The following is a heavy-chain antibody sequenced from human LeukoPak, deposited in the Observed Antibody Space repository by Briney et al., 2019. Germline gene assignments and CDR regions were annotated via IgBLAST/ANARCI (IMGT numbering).Heavy chain of an antibody. V-gene: IGHV3-30*03. Sequence: SGGSLRLSCAVSGFTFSNYWMHWVRQAPGKGLEWVAVISYDGSNKYYADSVEGRFTISRDNSKNTLYLQMNSLRPEDTAVYYCARAAIFGAVTQYYFDYWGQGTLVTVSS. CDR2: ISYDGSNK. D-gene: IGHD3-3*01. CDR1: GFTFSNYW. J-gene: IGHJ4*02. CDR3: ARAAIFGAVTQYYFDY.